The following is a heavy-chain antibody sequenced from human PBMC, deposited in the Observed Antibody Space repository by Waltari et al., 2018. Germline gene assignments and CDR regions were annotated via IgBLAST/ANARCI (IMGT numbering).Heavy chain of an antibody. J-gene: IGHJ4*02. V-gene: IGHV1-2*02. CDR3: ARGGSGSYYTLDY. Sequence: QVQLVQSGAEVKKPGASVKVSCKASGYTFTGYYMHWVRQAPGQGLEWMGWIHPNSGGTNYAQKFKGRVPMTRDTSISTAYMGLSRLRSDDTAVYYCARGGSGSYYTLDYWGQGTLVTVSS. CDR2: IHPNSGGT. CDR1: GYTFTGYY. D-gene: IGHD3-10*01.